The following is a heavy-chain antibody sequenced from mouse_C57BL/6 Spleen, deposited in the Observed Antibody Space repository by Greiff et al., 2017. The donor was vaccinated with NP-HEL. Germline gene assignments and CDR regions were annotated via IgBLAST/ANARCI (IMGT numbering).Heavy chain of an antibody. CDR3: AFLYYCSSYGYFDV. Sequence: QVQLQQSGAELVRPGASVKLSCKASGYTFTDYYINWVKQRPGQGLEWIARIYPGSGNTYYNEKFKGKATLTAEKSSSTAYMQLSSLTSEDSAVYFCAFLYYCSSYGYFDVWGTGTTVTVSS. CDR2: IYPGSGNT. V-gene: IGHV1-76*01. J-gene: IGHJ1*03. CDR1: GYTFTDYY. D-gene: IGHD1-1*01.